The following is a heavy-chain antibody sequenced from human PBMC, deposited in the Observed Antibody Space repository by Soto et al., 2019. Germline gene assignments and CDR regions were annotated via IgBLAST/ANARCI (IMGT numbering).Heavy chain of an antibody. CDR1: GYSFTSYW. V-gene: IGHV5-10-1*01. J-gene: IGHJ4*02. CDR3: ARQDSGWYFPDY. CDR2: IDPSDSYT. D-gene: IGHD6-19*01. Sequence: PGESLKISCKGSGYSFTSYWISWVRQMPGKGLEWMGRIDPSDSYTNYSPSFQGHVTISADKSISTAYLQWSSLKASDTAMYYCARQDSGWYFPDYWGQGTLVTVSS.